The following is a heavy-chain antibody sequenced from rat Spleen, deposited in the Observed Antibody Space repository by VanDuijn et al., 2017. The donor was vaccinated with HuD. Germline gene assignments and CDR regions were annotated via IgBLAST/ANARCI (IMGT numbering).Heavy chain of an antibody. D-gene: IGHD1-6*01. J-gene: IGHJ1*01. CDR3: TTALGYTTTYWYFDF. V-gene: IGHV5-29*01. CDR1: GFTFSDYY. Sequence: EVQLVESDGGLVQPGRSLKLSCAASGFTFSDYYMAWVRQAPTKGLEWVATISYDGSSTYYRDSVKGRFTISRDNAKSTLYLQMDSLRSEDTAIYYCTTALGYTTTYWYFDFWGPGTMVTVSS. CDR2: ISYDGSST.